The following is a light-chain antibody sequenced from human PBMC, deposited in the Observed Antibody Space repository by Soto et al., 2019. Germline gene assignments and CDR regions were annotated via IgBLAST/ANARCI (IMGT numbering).Light chain of an antibody. CDR2: EVS. Sequence: QSVLXQPPSASGSPGQSVTISCTGASSDVGGYNFVSWYQQRPGKAPKVIIYEVSKRPSGVPDRFSGSKSGNTASLTVSGLQAEDEADYYCSSYAGSHYVFGTGTKVTVL. V-gene: IGLV2-8*01. J-gene: IGLJ1*01. CDR1: SSDVGGYNF. CDR3: SSYAGSHYV.